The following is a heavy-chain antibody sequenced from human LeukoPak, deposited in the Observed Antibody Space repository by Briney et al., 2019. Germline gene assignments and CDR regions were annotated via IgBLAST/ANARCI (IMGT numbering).Heavy chain of an antibody. CDR2: FDPEDGET. V-gene: IGHV1-24*01. CDR3: ATPAELVVVNAFDY. J-gene: IGHJ4*02. Sequence: ASVKVSCKVSRYTLTELSMHWVRQAPGKGLEWMGGFDPEDGETIYAQKFQGRVTMTEDTSTDTVYMELSSLRSEDTAVYYCATPAELVVVNAFDYWGQGTLATVSS. CDR1: RYTLTELS. D-gene: IGHD3-22*01.